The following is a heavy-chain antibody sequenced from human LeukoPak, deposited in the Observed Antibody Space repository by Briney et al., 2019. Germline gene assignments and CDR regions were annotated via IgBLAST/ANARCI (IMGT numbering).Heavy chain of an antibody. CDR1: GGSINNYY. Sequence: PSETLSLTCTVSGGSINNYYWSWIRQPPGKGLEWIGYIYYSGSTNYNPSLKSRVTISLDTSKNQFSLKLSSVTAADTAVYYCARIGRTITIFGVASMGWFDPWGQGTLVTVSS. CDR2: IYYSGST. CDR3: ARIGRTITIFGVASMGWFDP. J-gene: IGHJ5*02. V-gene: IGHV4-59*01. D-gene: IGHD3-3*01.